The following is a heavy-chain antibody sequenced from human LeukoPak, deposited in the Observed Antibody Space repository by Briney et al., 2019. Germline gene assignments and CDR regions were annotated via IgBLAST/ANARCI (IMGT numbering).Heavy chain of an antibody. Sequence: SETLSLTCAVYGGSFSGYYWSWIRQPPGKGLEWIGEINHSGSTNYNTSLKSRVTISVDTSKNQFSLKLSSVTAADTAVYYCARGVENYDYVWGSYRYTYLDYWGQGTLVTVSS. D-gene: IGHD3-16*02. CDR3: ARGVENYDYVWGSYRYTYLDY. CDR1: GGSFSGYY. CDR2: INHSGST. J-gene: IGHJ4*02. V-gene: IGHV4-34*01.